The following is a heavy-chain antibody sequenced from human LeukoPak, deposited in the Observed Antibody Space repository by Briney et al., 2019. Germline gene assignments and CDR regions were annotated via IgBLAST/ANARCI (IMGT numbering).Heavy chain of an antibody. CDR2: IYYSGST. V-gene: IGHV4-61*01. CDR1: GGSVSSGSYY. Sequence: PSETLSLTCTVSGGSVSSGSYYWSWIRQPPGKGLEWIGYIYYSGSTNYNPSLKSRVTISVDRSKNQFSLKLSPVTAADTAVYYCARGYYGGNGGFDYWGQGTLVTVSS. J-gene: IGHJ4*02. D-gene: IGHD4-23*01. CDR3: ARGYYGGNGGFDY.